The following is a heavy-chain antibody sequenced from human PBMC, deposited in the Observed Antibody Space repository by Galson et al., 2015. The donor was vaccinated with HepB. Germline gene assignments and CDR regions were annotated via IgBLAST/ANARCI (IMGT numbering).Heavy chain of an antibody. CDR2: ISAYNGNT. CDR1: GYTFTSYG. D-gene: IGHD6-13*01. CDR3: ARETQYSSSWYTESTYYFDY. J-gene: IGHJ4*02. Sequence: SVKVSCKASGYTFTSYGISWVRQAPGQGLEWMGWISAYNGNTNYAQKLQGRVTMTTDTSTSTAYMELRSLRSDDTAVYYCARETQYSSSWYTESTYYFDYWGQGTLVTVSS. V-gene: IGHV1-18*01.